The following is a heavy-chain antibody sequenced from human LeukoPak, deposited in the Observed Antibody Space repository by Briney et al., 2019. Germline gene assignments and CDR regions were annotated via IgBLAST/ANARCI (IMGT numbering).Heavy chain of an antibody. CDR2: IYHSGST. CDR3: ARSSGTGTFSY. CDR1: GGSISSSNW. Sequence: PSETLSLTCAVSGGSISSSNWWSWVRQPPGKGLEWIGEIYHSGSTNYNPSLKSRATISVDTSKNHFSLKMSSVTAADTAVYYCARSSGTGTFSYWGQGTLVTVSS. V-gene: IGHV4-4*02. J-gene: IGHJ4*02. D-gene: IGHD6-25*01.